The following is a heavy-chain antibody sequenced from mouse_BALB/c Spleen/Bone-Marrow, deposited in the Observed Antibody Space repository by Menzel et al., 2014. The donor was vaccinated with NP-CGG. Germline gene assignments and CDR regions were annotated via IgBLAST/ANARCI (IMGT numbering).Heavy chain of an antibody. CDR1: GYAFSSYW. CDR3: ARRVYGNYWYFDV. V-gene: IGHV1-80*01. D-gene: IGHD2-1*01. J-gene: IGHJ1*01. Sequence: QVQLKESGAELVRPGSSVKISCKASGYAFSSYWMNWVKQRPGQGLEWIGQIYPGDGDTNYNGKFKGKATLTADKSSSTAYMQLSSLTSEDPAVYFCARRVYGNYWYFDVWGAGTTVTVSS. CDR2: IYPGDGDT.